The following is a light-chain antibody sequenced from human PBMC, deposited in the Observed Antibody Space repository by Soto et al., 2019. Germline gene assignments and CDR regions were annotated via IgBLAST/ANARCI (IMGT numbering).Light chain of an antibody. Sequence: EIVLTQSPATLSLSPGERATLSCGASQSVSSSDLAWYQQKPGLAPWLLIYDASSRATGIPDRFSGSGSGTDFTLTISRLEPEDFAVYYCQQYGSSPYTFGQGTKLEIK. CDR2: DAS. J-gene: IGKJ2*01. CDR1: QSVSSSD. CDR3: QQYGSSPYT. V-gene: IGKV3D-20*01.